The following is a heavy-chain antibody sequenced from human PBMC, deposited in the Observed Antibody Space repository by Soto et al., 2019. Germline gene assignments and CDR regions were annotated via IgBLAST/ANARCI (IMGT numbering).Heavy chain of an antibody. CDR2: INWNGGST. D-gene: IGHD1-26*01. Sequence: GSLRLSCAASGFTFGDYGMSWVRQAPGKGLEWVSGINWNGGSTGYADSVKGRFTISRDNAKNSLYLQMNSLRAEDTALYYCARDSYSGSYFDYWGQGTLVTVSS. CDR3: ARDSYSGSYFDY. CDR1: GFTFGDYG. J-gene: IGHJ4*02. V-gene: IGHV3-20*04.